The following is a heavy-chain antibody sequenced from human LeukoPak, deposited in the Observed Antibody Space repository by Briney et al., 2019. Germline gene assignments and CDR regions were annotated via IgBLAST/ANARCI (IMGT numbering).Heavy chain of an antibody. V-gene: IGHV3-33*01. Sequence: PGGSLRLSCAASGFTFSGYGMHWVRQAPGKGLEWVAVIWYDGSNKYYADSVKGRFTISRDNSKNTLYLQMNSLRADDTAVYYCARGGPSSRYLDYWGQGTLVTVSS. D-gene: IGHD6-19*01. CDR3: ARGGPSSRYLDY. J-gene: IGHJ4*02. CDR1: GFTFSGYG. CDR2: IWYDGSNK.